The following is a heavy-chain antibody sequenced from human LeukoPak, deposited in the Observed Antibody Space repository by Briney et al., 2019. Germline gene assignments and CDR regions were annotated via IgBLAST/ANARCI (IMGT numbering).Heavy chain of an antibody. CDR2: IRYDGSNK. Sequence: GGSPRLSCAASGFTFSSYGMHWVRQAPGKGLEWVAFIRYDGSNKYYADSVKGRFTISRDNSKNTLYLQMNSLRAEDTAVYYCAKEEYCSSTSCYTAEYFQHWGQGTLVTVSS. D-gene: IGHD2-2*02. CDR3: AKEEYCSSTSCYTAEYFQH. J-gene: IGHJ1*01. V-gene: IGHV3-30*02. CDR1: GFTFSSYG.